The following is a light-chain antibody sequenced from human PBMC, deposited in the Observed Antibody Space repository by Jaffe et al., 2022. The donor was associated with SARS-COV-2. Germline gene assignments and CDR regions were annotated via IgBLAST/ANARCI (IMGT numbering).Light chain of an antibody. Sequence: QSVLTQPPSVSAAPGQKVTISCSGSSSNIGNNYVSWYQQFPGTAPKLLIYENNKRPSGIPDRFSGSKSGTSATLGITGLQTGDEADYYCGTWDTTLSAWVFGGGTRLTVV. J-gene: IGLJ3*02. CDR1: SSNIGNNY. CDR3: GTWDTTLSAWV. CDR2: ENN. V-gene: IGLV1-51*02.